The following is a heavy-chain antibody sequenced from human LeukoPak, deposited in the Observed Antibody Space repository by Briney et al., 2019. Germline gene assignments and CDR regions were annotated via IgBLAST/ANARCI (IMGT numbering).Heavy chain of an antibody. J-gene: IGHJ4*02. Sequence: PGGSLRLSCAASGFTVSSKYMSWARQAPGKGLEWVSVIYSGGSTYYADSVKGRFTISRDNSKNTLYLQMNSLRAEDTAVYYCVRGDYGDYTLFDYWGQGTLVTVPS. CDR2: IYSGGST. V-gene: IGHV3-53*01. CDR1: GFTVSSKY. D-gene: IGHD4-17*01. CDR3: VRGDYGDYTLFDY.